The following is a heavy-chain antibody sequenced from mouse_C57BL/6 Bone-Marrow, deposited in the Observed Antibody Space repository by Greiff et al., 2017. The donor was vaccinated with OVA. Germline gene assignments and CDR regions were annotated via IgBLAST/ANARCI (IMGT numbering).Heavy chain of an antibody. CDR1: GYTFTDYE. Sequence: QVHVKQSGAELVRPGASVTLSCKASGYTFTDYEMHWVKQTPVHGLEWIGAIDPETGGTAYNQKFKGKAILTADKSSSTAYMELRSLTSEDSAVYYCTGLLLRFAYWGQGTLVTVSA. D-gene: IGHD1-1*01. V-gene: IGHV1-15*01. CDR2: IDPETGGT. CDR3: TGLLLRFAY. J-gene: IGHJ3*01.